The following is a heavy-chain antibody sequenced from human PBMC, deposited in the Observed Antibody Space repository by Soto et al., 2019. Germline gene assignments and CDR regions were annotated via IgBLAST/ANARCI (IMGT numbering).Heavy chain of an antibody. Sequence: GGSLRLSCVASGFTFSSYSMNWVRQAPGKGLEWVSTLSGSGGSTYYADSVKGRFTISRDNSKNTLYLQMNSLRAEDTAVYYCAKDTVPVATPWFDPWGQGTLVTVSS. J-gene: IGHJ5*02. D-gene: IGHD2-2*01. CDR2: LSGSGGST. CDR1: GFTFSSYS. CDR3: AKDTVPVATPWFDP. V-gene: IGHV3-23*01.